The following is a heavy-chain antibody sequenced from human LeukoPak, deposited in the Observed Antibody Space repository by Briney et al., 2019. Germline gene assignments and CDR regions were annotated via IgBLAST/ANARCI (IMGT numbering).Heavy chain of an antibody. D-gene: IGHD3-10*01. CDR3: ARGPSPSLLLWFGELRYWYFDL. CDR1: GGSVYGSGWH. J-gene: IGHJ2*01. CDR2: IYHSSCT. Sequence: SETLSLTCSVSGGSVYGSGWHWSWLRQPPGKGLEWIGYIYHSSCTYISPPRRSRVTISVYRFTIQFFLYLIYATDAATDFYDCARGPSPSLLLWFGELRYWYFDLWGRGTLVTVSS. V-gene: IGHV4-30-2*01.